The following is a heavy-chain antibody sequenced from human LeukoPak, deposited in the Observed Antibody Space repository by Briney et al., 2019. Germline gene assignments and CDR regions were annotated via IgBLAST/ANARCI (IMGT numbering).Heavy chain of an antibody. D-gene: IGHD6-25*01. V-gene: IGHV3-64*01. CDR1: GFTFSSYA. CDR3: ARDLIAAENY. Sequence: GGSLRLSCAASGFTFSSYAMHWVRQAPGKGLEYVSAISSDGGGTYYANSVKGRFTISRDNSKNTLYLQMGSLRAEDMAVYYCARDLIAAENYWGQGTLVTVSS. J-gene: IGHJ4*02. CDR2: ISSDGGGT.